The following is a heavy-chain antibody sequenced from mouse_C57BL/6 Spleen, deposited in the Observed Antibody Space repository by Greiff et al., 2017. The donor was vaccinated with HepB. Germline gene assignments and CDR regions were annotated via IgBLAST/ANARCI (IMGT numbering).Heavy chain of an antibody. CDR2: IYPVSGET. Sequence: QVQLQQSGAELASPGASVTLSCKASGYTFTDHIMNWVKKRPGQGLEWIGRIYPVSGETNYNQKFKDKATLTVDKSSSTAYMQLSSLTSEDSAVYYCARGPAISYYFDYWGQGTTLTVSS. V-gene: IGHV1-11*01. J-gene: IGHJ2*01. D-gene: IGHD6-1*01. CDR1: GYTFTDHI. CDR3: ARGPAISYYFDY.